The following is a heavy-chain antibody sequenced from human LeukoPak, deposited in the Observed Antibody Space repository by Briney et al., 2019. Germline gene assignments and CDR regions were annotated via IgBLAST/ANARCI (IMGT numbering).Heavy chain of an antibody. J-gene: IGHJ4*02. V-gene: IGHV4-59*01. D-gene: IGHD3/OR15-3a*01. Sequence: PSETLSLTCTVSGGSISSYYWSWIRQTPGKGLEWIGYIYYSGSTNYNPSLKSRVTISVDTSKNQVSLKLSSVTAADTAVYYCARDFRDWSYFDYWGQGTLVAVSS. CDR3: ARDFRDWSYFDY. CDR1: GGSISSYY. CDR2: IYYSGST.